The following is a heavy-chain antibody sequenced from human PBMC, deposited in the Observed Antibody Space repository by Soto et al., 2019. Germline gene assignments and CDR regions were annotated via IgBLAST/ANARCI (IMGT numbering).Heavy chain of an antibody. D-gene: IGHD3-10*01. Sequence: GESLKISCKGSGYSFTSYWIGWVRQMPGKGLGWMGIIYPGDSDTRYSPSFQGQVTISADKSISTAYLQWSSLKASDTAMYYCASRYYYGSGSYYNAQFDYWGQGTLVTVSS. CDR1: GYSFTSYW. CDR2: IYPGDSDT. V-gene: IGHV5-51*01. J-gene: IGHJ4*02. CDR3: ASRYYYGSGSYYNAQFDY.